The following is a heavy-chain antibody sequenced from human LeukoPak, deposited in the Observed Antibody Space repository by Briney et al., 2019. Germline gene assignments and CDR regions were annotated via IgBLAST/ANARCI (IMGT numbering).Heavy chain of an antibody. CDR1: GGSISSYY. Sequence: PSETLSLTCTVSGGSISSYYWNWIRQPPGKGLEWIGYIYYSGSTNYNPSLKSRVTISVDTSKNQFSLKLSSVTAADTAVYYCGGSGENGLDPWGQGTLVTVSS. CDR2: IYYSGST. V-gene: IGHV4-59*08. D-gene: IGHD3-3*01. CDR3: GGSGENGLDP. J-gene: IGHJ5*02.